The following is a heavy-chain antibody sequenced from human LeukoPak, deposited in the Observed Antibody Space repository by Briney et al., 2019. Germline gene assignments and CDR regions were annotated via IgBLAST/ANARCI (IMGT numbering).Heavy chain of an antibody. J-gene: IGHJ4*02. V-gene: IGHV3-11*01. CDR1: GFTFSDYY. CDR3: ASQYDFWSGYYDC. Sequence: GGSLRLSCAASGFTFSDYYMSWIRQAPGKGLEWVSYISSSGSTIYYADSVKGRFTISRDNAKNSLYLQMNSPRAEDTAVYYCASQYDFWSGYYDCWGQGTLVTVSS. D-gene: IGHD3-3*01. CDR2: ISSSGSTI.